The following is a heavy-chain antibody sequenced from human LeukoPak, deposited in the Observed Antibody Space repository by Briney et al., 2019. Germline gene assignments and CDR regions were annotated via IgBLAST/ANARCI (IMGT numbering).Heavy chain of an antibody. Sequence: SVKVSCKASGGTFSSYAISWVRQAPGQGLEWMGGITPIFGTANYAQKFQGRVTITADESTSTAYMELSSLRSEDTAVYYCARPRDGVPAAITSPLDYWGQGTLVTVSS. J-gene: IGHJ4*02. CDR1: GGTFSSYA. V-gene: IGHV1-69*13. CDR2: ITPIFGTA. D-gene: IGHD2-2*01. CDR3: ARPRDGVPAAITSPLDY.